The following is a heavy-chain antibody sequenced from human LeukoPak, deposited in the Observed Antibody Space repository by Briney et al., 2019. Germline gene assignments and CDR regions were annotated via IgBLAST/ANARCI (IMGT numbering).Heavy chain of an antibody. CDR3: ARREGLVGSRIDY. CDR2: IYPGDSET. V-gene: IGHV5-51*01. D-gene: IGHD6-13*01. Sequence: GESLKISCKGSGYTFTTYWIGWVRQMPGKGLEWVGIIYPGDSETRYSPSFQGQVTISADKSISTAYLQWSSLQASDTAMYYCARREGLVGSRIDYWGQGTLVTVS. J-gene: IGHJ4*02. CDR1: GYTFTTYW.